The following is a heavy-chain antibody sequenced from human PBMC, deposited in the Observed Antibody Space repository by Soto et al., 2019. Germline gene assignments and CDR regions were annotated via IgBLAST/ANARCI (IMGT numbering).Heavy chain of an antibody. Sequence: QVQLVQSGAEVKKPGASVKVSCKASGYTFTSSGMSWVRQAPGQGLEWMGWISAHTGSSEYAQRFQGRVTMTTFRSASTAYIELRSLRSDDTAVYYCARAFFYQGSDSRGYSFEAFDFWGPGTLVTVYS. CDR1: GYTFTSSG. J-gene: IGHJ3*01. CDR3: ARAFFYQGSDSRGYSFEAFDF. CDR2: ISAHTGSS. V-gene: IGHV1-18*01. D-gene: IGHD3-22*01.